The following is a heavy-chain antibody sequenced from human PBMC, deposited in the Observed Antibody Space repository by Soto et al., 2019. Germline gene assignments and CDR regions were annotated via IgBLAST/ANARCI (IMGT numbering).Heavy chain of an antibody. V-gene: IGHV1-69*01. D-gene: IGHD3-10*01. Sequence: SVKACCKASGVRLSCYASCWVRQSPGQGLEWMGGIIPIFGTANYAQKFQGRVTITADESTSTAYMELSSLRSEDTAVYYCAREGESEPGRITMVRGANPDERGAPRNAFDIWGQGTMVTVSS. CDR3: AREGESEPGRITMVRGANPDERGAPRNAFDI. J-gene: IGHJ3*02. CDR2: IIPIFGTA. CDR1: GVRLSCYA.